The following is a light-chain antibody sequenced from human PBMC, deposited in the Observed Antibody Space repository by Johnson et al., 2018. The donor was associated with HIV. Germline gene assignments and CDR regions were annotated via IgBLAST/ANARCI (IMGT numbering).Light chain of an antibody. CDR2: ENN. Sequence: QSVLTQPPSVSAAPGQKVTISCSGSSSNIGNNYVSWYQQLPGTAPKLIIYENNKRPSGIPDRFSGSKSGTSATLGITGLQTGDEADYYCGTWDSSLGYVFGTGTKVTVL. CDR3: GTWDSSLGYV. J-gene: IGLJ1*01. V-gene: IGLV1-51*02. CDR1: SSNIGNNY.